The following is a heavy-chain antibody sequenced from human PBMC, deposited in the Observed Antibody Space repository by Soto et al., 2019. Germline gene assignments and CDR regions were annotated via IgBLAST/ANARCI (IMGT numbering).Heavy chain of an antibody. CDR3: ARGPTGWYGYDY. Sequence: DVQLVESGGGLVQPGGSLRLSCVASGFTFSTSWMHWVRQTPGKGLVWVPRISADSGRTHYADSVKGRFTISRDNGKNTLYLQMNSLTADDTAIYYCARGPTGWYGYDYWGQGTLVSVSS. V-gene: IGHV3-74*01. CDR2: ISADSGRT. J-gene: IGHJ4*02. CDR1: GFTFSTSW. D-gene: IGHD6-19*01.